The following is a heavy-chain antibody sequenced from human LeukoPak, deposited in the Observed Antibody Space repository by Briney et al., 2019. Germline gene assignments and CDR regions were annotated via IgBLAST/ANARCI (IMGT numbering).Heavy chain of an antibody. V-gene: IGHV4-59*06. CDR2: IYYSGST. CDR3: ARDRAYRRPWFDP. CDR1: GGSISNHY. D-gene: IGHD5-24*01. J-gene: IGHJ5*02. Sequence: PSETLSLTCTVSGGSISNHYWSWIRQHPGKGLEWIGYIYYSGSTYYNPSLKSRVTISVDTSKNQFSLKLSSVTAADTAVYYCARDRAYRRPWFDPWGQGTLVTVSS.